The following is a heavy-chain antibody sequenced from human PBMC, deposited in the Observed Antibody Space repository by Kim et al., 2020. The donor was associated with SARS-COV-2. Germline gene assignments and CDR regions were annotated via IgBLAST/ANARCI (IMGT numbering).Heavy chain of an antibody. V-gene: IGHV4-4*02. J-gene: IGHJ5*02. Sequence: LRETLSLTCAVSGASISNSYWWSWVRQPPGKGLEWIGEIYHSGSTNYSPSLKGRVIISVDKSKNQFSLNFNSVTAADTAIYYCARGTFYYERFDPWGQGTLVTVSS. CDR3: ARGTFYYERFDP. CDR2: IYHSGST. D-gene: IGHD3-16*01. CDR1: GASISNSYW.